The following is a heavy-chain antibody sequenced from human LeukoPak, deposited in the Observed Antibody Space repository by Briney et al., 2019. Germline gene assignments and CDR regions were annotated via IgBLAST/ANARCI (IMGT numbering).Heavy chain of an antibody. D-gene: IGHD2-2*01. CDR2: ILYSGST. V-gene: IGHV4-59*01. CDR3: AREYCTRTTCYFDY. J-gene: IGHJ4*02. CDR1: GCSISSDY. Sequence: SETLSLTCSASGCSISSDYWSWIRQPPEQGLEWIGYILYSGSTNYNPSLKSRLTISVDTSKNQFSLKLSSVTAADTAVYYFAREYCTRTTCYFDYWGQGTLVTVSS.